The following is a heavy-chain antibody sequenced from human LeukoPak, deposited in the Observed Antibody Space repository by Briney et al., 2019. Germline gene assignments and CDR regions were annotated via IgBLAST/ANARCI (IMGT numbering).Heavy chain of an antibody. CDR3: ARAHSGSSLVEF. CDR1: GGSISSYY. CDR2: ISYSGST. D-gene: IGHD1-26*01. Sequence: KPSETLSLTCTVSGGSISSYYWSWIRQPPGEGLEWIGYISYSGSTNYNPSLKSRVTISVDTSKNQFSLNLSAVSAADTAVYYCARAHSGSSLVEFWGQGTLVTVSS. J-gene: IGHJ4*02. V-gene: IGHV4-59*01.